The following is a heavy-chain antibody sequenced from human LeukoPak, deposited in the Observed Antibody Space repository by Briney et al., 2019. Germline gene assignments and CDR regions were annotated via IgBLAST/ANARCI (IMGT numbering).Heavy chain of an antibody. V-gene: IGHV4-31*03. D-gene: IGHD4-11*01. CDR1: GGSISSDGYS. Sequence: SETLSLTCTVSGGSISSDGYSWSWVRQHPGQGLVWIGYIYYSGSTYYNPSLKSRVTISVDTSKNQFSLKLSSVTAADTAVYYCARDYSNYYYYGMDVWGQGTTVTVSS. CDR2: IYYSGST. CDR3: ARDYSNYYYYGMDV. J-gene: IGHJ6*02.